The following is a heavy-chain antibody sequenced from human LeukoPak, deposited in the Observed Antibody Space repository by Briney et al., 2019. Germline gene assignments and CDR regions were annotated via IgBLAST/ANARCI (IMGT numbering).Heavy chain of an antibody. CDR1: GYTFSSYG. CDR3: ARALGYCSSTSCLGKDWNYFYYMDV. J-gene: IGHJ6*03. D-gene: IGHD2-2*01. Sequence: ASVKVSCKASGYTFSSYGISWVRQAPGQGLEWMGWISAYNGNTNYAQKLQGRVTMTTDTSTSTAYMDLRSLRSDDTAVYYCARALGYCSSTSCLGKDWNYFYYMDVWGKGTTVTVSS. CDR2: ISAYNGNT. V-gene: IGHV1-18*01.